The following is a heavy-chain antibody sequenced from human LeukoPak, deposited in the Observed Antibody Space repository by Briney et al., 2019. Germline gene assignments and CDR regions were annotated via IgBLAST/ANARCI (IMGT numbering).Heavy chain of an antibody. Sequence: SVKVSCKASGGTFSNYAISWVRQAPGQGLEWMGRIIPMFGTTHYAQNFQGRVTTTTDESTSTAYMEVSSLRIEDTAVYYCASVTVTTWAPDGHMDVWGKGTTVTVSS. CDR3: ASVTVTTWAPDGHMDV. CDR1: GGTFSNYA. V-gene: IGHV1-69*05. J-gene: IGHJ6*03. D-gene: IGHD4-11*01. CDR2: IIPMFGTT.